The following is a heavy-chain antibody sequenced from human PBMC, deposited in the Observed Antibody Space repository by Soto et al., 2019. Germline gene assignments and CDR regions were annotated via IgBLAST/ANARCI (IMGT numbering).Heavy chain of an antibody. Sequence: SSETLSLTCTVSGGSMIAYYWNWMRQPPGKGLQWIGYTYYSGSTTYNPSLKSRGTISVDSSQNQFSLKLDSLTPADTAVYYGASVRGTAGKRYFDYWGPGTLATVSS. CDR2: TYYSGST. J-gene: IGHJ4*02. CDR1: GGSMIAYY. CDR3: ASVRGTAGKRYFDY. D-gene: IGHD6-13*01. V-gene: IGHV4-59*01.